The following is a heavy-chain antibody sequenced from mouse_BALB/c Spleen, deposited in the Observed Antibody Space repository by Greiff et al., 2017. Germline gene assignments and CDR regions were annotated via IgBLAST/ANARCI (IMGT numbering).Heavy chain of an antibody. J-gene: IGHJ4*01. CDR1: GYSITSDYA. CDR2: ISYSGST. D-gene: IGHD2-10*02. CDR3: ARWVWDAMDY. Sequence: EVKLQESGPGLVKPSQSLSLTCTVTGYSITSDYAWNWIRQFPGNKLEWMGYISYSGSTSYNPSLKSRISITRDTSKNQFFLQLNSVTTEDTATYYCARWVWDAMDYWGQGTSVTVSS. V-gene: IGHV3-2*02.